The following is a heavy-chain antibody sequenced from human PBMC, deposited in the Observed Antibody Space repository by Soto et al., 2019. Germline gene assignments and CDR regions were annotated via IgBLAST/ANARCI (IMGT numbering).Heavy chain of an antibody. Sequence: SETLSLTCTVSGASINSGDYYWSWIRQPPGKGLEWIGHIYYSGSTYYNPSLKSRVTMSVDTSKNQFSLKLSSVTAADTAVYYCARNRNYSWFDPWGQGTLVTVSS. CDR2: IYYSGST. CDR1: GASINSGDYY. V-gene: IGHV4-30-4*01. CDR3: ARNRNYSWFDP. D-gene: IGHD1-7*01. J-gene: IGHJ5*02.